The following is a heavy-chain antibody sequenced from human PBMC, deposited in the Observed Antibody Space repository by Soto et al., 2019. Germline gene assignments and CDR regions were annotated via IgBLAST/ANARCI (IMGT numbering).Heavy chain of an antibody. CDR2: ISYDGSNK. Sequence: GGSLRLSCAASGFTFSSYGMHWFRQAPGKGLEWVAVISYDGSNKYYADSVRGRFTFSRDNSKNTLYLQMNSLRAEDTAVYYCAKGGGRWLQFKAFDSWGQGTMVTVSS. D-gene: IGHD5-12*01. CDR1: GFTFSSYG. CDR3: AKGGGRWLQFKAFDS. J-gene: IGHJ3*02. V-gene: IGHV3-30*18.